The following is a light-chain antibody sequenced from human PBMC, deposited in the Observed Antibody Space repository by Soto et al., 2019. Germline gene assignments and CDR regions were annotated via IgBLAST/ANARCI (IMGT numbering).Light chain of an antibody. Sequence: DIQMTQSPSSLSASVGDRVTITCRASQGISNYLAWYQQIPGKVPKLLISAASTLQSGVPSRFSGSGSGTDFTLTISRLQPEEVATYYCLTYTNLPTFGGWTKVEIK. J-gene: IGKJ4*01. CDR1: QGISNY. CDR2: AAS. V-gene: IGKV1-27*01. CDR3: LTYTNLPT.